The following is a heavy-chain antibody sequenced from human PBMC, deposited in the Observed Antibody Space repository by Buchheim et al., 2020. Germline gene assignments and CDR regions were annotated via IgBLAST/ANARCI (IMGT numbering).Heavy chain of an antibody. D-gene: IGHD3-16*01. V-gene: IGHV3-30*18. J-gene: IGHJ4*02. Sequence: QVRLVESGGGVVQPGRSLRLSCAASGFTFSSYGMHWVRQAPGKGLEWVAVISYDGSNKYYADSVKGRFTISRDNSKNTLYLQMNSLRAEDTAVYYCAKKTGITFGGVTDYWGQGTL. CDR2: ISYDGSNK. CDR3: AKKTGITFGGVTDY. CDR1: GFTFSSYG.